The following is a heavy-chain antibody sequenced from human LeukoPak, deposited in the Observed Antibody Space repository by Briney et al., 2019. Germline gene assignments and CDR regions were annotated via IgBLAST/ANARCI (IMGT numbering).Heavy chain of an antibody. D-gene: IGHD2-15*01. J-gene: IGHJ6*03. CDR1: GFTFSSYG. Sequence: PGGSLRLSCAASGFTFSSYGMHWVRQAPGKGLEWVAFIRYDGSNKYYADSVKGRFTISRDNSKNTLYLQMNSLRAEDTAVYYCAKDGLVAATLNIYYYYYYMDVWGKGTTVTISS. V-gene: IGHV3-30*02. CDR2: IRYDGSNK. CDR3: AKDGLVAATLNIYYYYYYMDV.